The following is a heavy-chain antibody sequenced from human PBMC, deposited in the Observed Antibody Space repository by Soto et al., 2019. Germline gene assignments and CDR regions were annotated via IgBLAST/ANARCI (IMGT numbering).Heavy chain of an antibody. CDR2: ISPYTGNT. Sequence: QFKLVQSGDAVKNPGASVKVSCKASGYIFVNYGIAWVRQAPGQGLEWMGWISPYTGNTHSATKVQGRLTMTTDTSTRKAYMDLRSLTSADTAVYYYVMVDNDVPPAPQDVWGQGTTVTVSS. CDR3: VMVDNDVPPAPQDV. D-gene: IGHD5-12*01. J-gene: IGHJ6*02. V-gene: IGHV1-18*01. CDR1: GYIFVNYG.